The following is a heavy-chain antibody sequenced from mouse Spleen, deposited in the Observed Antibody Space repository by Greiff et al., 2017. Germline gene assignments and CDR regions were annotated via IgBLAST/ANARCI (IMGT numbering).Heavy chain of an antibody. V-gene: IGHV3-6*01. CDR3: ARDHYDYDVRFAY. CDR2: ISYDGSN. Sequence: EVQLQQSGPGLVKPSQSLSLTCSVTGYSITSGYYWNWIRQFPGNKLEWMGYISYDGSNNYNPSLKNRISITRDTSKNQFFLKLNSVTTEDTATYYCARDHYDYDVRFAYWGQGTLVTVSA. J-gene: IGHJ3*01. D-gene: IGHD2-4*01. CDR1: GYSITSGYY.